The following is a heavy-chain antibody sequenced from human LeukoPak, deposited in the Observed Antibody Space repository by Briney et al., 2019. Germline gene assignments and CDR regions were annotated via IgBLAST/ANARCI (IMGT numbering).Heavy chain of an antibody. J-gene: IGHJ6*03. CDR3: ARGIQVSYYFYYMDV. D-gene: IGHD5-18*01. Sequence: GGSLRLSCAASGFTFSSYSMNWVRQAPGKGLEWVSYISSSSSTTFYADSVKGRFTISRDNAKNSLYLQMNSLRAEDTAVYYCARGIQVSYYFYYMDVWGKGTTVTVSS. CDR2: ISSSSSTT. CDR1: GFTFSSYS. V-gene: IGHV3-48*01.